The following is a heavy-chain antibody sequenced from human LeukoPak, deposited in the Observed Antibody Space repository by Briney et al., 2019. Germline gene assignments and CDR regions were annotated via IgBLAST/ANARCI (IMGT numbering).Heavy chain of an antibody. CDR2: ISGSGDGT. CDR1: GFTFINHG. D-gene: IGHD3-22*01. CDR3: AKSYKVIVEGYKSGYYFDY. J-gene: IGHJ4*02. V-gene: IGHV3-23*01. Sequence: GGSLRLPCAASGFTFINHGMSWVRPAPGKGLEWVSSISGSGDGTYYADSVKGRFTISRDNSKNTLYLQMNSLRAEDTALYYCAKSYKVIVEGYKSGYYFDYWGQGTLVTVSS.